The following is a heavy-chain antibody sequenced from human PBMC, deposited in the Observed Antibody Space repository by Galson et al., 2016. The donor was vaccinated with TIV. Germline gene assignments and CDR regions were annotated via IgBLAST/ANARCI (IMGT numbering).Heavy chain of an antibody. CDR3: TTTALGVLSRIDP. CDR2: VYYSGST. Sequence: LSLTCTVSGASISSSRHYWGWVRQPPGKGLEWIGSVYYSGSTYFNPSLKNRVTLSVDKSKNQSSVNMTSVTATDTALYYCTTTALGVLSRIDPWGQGTLVTVSS. J-gene: IGHJ5*02. V-gene: IGHV4-39*01. D-gene: IGHD3-3*01. CDR1: GASISSSRHY.